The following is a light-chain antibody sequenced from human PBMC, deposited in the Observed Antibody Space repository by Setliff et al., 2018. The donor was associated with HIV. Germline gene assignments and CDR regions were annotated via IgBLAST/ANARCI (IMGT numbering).Light chain of an antibody. CDR2: EVD. Sequence: QSVLTQAASVSGSPGQAITISCTGTSSDVGNYNLVSWYQQYPGTPPKMMIYEVDKRPSGVSNRFSSSKSGNTASLTISGLQAEDEADYFCCSYATTGTVFGGGTKVTVL. CDR1: SSDVGNYNL. CDR3: CSYATTGTV. J-gene: IGLJ2*01. V-gene: IGLV2-23*02.